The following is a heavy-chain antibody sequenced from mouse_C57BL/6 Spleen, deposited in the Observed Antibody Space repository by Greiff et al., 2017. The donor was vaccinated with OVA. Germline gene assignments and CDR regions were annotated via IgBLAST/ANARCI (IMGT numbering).Heavy chain of an antibody. J-gene: IGHJ1*03. CDR3: ARSRLEYFDV. CDR1: GYTFTSYT. CDR2: INPSSGYT. D-gene: IGHD1-1*01. V-gene: IGHV1-4*01. Sequence: QVQLKQSGAELARPGASVKMSCKASGYTFTSYTMHWVKQRPGQGLEWIGYINPSSGYTKYNQKFKDKATLTADKSSSTAYMQLSSLTSEDSAVYYCARSRLEYFDVWGTGTTVTVSS.